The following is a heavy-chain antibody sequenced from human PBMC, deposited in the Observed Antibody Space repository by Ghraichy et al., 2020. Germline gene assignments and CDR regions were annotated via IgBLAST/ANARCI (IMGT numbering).Heavy chain of an antibody. J-gene: IGHJ4*02. D-gene: IGHD2-2*01. CDR1: GFTFKNYV. CDR2: FSSDGKSR. V-gene: IGHV3-30*03. CDR3: AREGYYATEGGDGGFDH. Sequence: GGSLRLSCAASGFTFKNYVMHWVRQAPGKGLEWLAAFSSDGKSRFYADPVKGRFTISRDNSKNTLFLQMNRLRAEDTALYHCAREGYYATEGGDGGFDHWGQGVLVTVST.